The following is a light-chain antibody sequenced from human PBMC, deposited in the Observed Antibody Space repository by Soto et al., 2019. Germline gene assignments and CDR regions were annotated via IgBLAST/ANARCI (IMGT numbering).Light chain of an antibody. Sequence: DIQMTQSPSSLSASVGDRVTITCRASQSINTYLNWCQQKPGSAPKLLIYAASSLQSGVPSRFRGSGSGTDFTFTISSLQPEDFATYYCQQTYTTPRYTFGQGTKLETK. J-gene: IGKJ2*01. V-gene: IGKV1-39*01. CDR3: QQTYTTPRYT. CDR2: AAS. CDR1: QSINTY.